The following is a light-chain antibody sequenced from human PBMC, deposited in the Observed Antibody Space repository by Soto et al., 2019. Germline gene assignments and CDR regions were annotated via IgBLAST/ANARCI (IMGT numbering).Light chain of an antibody. V-gene: IGLV2-14*01. CDR3: SSYTXSSTPYV. CDR1: XXXXGGYNY. CDR2: DVS. J-gene: IGLJ1*01. Sequence: QSALTQPASVSGSPGQSIXXXXXXXXXXXGGYNYVSWYQQHPGKAPKLMIYDVSNRPSGVSNRFSGSKSGNTASLTISGLQAEDEADYYCSSYTXSSTPYVFGTGTKLTVL.